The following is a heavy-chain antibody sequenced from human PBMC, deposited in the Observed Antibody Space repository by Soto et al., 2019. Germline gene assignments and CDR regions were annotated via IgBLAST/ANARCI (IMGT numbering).Heavy chain of an antibody. D-gene: IGHD6-19*01. CDR1: GFTFSSYA. V-gene: IGHV3-30-3*01. J-gene: IGHJ4*02. CDR3: ARDGVVAGPTFDY. Sequence: GGSLRLSCAASGFTFSSYAMHWVRQAPGKGLEWVAVISYDGSNKYYADSVKGRFTISRDNSKNTLYLQMNSLRAEDTAVYYCARDGVVAGPTFDYWGQGTLVTVSS. CDR2: ISYDGSNK.